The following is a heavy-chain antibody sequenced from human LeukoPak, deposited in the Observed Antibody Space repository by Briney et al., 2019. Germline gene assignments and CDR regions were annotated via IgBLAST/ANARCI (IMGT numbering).Heavy chain of an antibody. Sequence: GGSLRPSCAASGFTFISYSMNWVRQAPGKGLEWVSSISGSSSYIYYADSVKGRFTISRDNAKNSLYLQMNSLRAEDTAVYYCARDHPLAARPSYYMDVWGKGTTVTVSS. J-gene: IGHJ6*03. CDR1: GFTFISYS. CDR3: ARDHPLAARPSYYMDV. V-gene: IGHV3-21*01. D-gene: IGHD6-6*01. CDR2: ISGSSSYI.